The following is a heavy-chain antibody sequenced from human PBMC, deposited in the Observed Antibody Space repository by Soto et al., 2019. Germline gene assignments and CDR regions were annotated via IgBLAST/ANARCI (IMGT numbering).Heavy chain of an antibody. CDR3: ARGRLAALFDP. Sequence: EVQVLESGGGLVQPGGSLRLSCAASGFNFSRYTMSWVRQAPGKGLEWVSAISGTGVYTYYADSVKGRFIISRDNSKNMLYLQRNSLRAEDTAIYYWARGRLAALFDPWGQGTLVIVSS. V-gene: IGHV3-23*01. CDR1: GFNFSRYT. CDR2: ISGTGVYT. J-gene: IGHJ5*02.